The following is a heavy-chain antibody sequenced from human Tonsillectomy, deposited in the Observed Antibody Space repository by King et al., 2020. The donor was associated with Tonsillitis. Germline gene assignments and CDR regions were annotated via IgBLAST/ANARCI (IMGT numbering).Heavy chain of an antibody. J-gene: IGHJ4*02. D-gene: IGHD6-19*01. CDR2: ISSNGGST. CDR3: ARDQSSGWYNLFGGWGNVGY. V-gene: IGHV3-64*01. Sequence: VQLVESGGGLVQPGGSLRLSCAASGFTFSSYAMHWVRQAPGKGLEYVSAISSNGGSTYYANSVKGRFTISRDNSKNTLYLQMGSLRAEDMAVYYCARDQSSGWYNLFGGWGNVGYWGEGTLVTVSS. CDR1: GFTFSSYA.